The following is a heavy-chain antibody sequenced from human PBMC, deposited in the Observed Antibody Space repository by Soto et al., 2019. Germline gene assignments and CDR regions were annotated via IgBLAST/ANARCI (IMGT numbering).Heavy chain of an antibody. V-gene: IGHV3-23*01. Sequence: GGSLRLSCAASGFTFSSYAMSWVRQAPGKGLEWVSAISGAADNTYYADSVKGRFTISRDNSKNTLYLQMNTLRAEDTALYYCALGYSYAPFDPWGQGTLVTVSS. J-gene: IGHJ5*02. CDR1: GFTFSSYA. CDR2: ISGAADNT. D-gene: IGHD5-18*01. CDR3: ALGYSYAPFDP.